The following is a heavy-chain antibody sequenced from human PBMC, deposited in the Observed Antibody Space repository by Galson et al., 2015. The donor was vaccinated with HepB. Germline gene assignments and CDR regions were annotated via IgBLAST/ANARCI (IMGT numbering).Heavy chain of an antibody. V-gene: IGHV3-33*01. Sequence: SLRLSCAGSAFTFSNYDMHWVRQAPGKGLEWVAFIWYDGSKKDYADSVKGRFTISRDNSENTLYLQMNSLRAEDTAVYYCARVGYISSSAAYFDYWGQGTLVTVSS. J-gene: IGHJ4*02. CDR1: AFTFSNYD. CDR2: IWYDGSKK. D-gene: IGHD6-6*01. CDR3: ARVGYISSSAAYFDY.